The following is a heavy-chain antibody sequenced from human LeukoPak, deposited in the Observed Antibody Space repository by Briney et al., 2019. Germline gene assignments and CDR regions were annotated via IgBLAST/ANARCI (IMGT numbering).Heavy chain of an antibody. V-gene: IGHV4-59*08. J-gene: IGHJ6*02. CDR2: IYYSGST. CDR3: ARLQVRYYYYGMDV. Sequence: SETLSLTCTVSGGFISSYYWSWIRQPPGKGLEWIGYIYYSGSTNYNPSLKSRVTISVDTSKNQFSLKLSSVTAADTAVYYCARLQVRYYYYGMDVWGQGTTVTVSS. CDR1: GGFISSYY.